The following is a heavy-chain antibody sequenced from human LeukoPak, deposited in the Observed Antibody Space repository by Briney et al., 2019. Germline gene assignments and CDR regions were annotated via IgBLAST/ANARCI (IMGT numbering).Heavy chain of an antibody. D-gene: IGHD6-19*01. CDR3: AISEQWLVQGWFDP. CDR2: ISGSGGST. CDR1: GFTFSSYA. V-gene: IGHV3-23*01. Sequence: GGSLRLSCAASGFTFSSYAMSWVRQAPGKGLEWVSAISGSGGSTYYADSVKGRFTISRDNSKNTLYLQMNSLRAEDTAVYYCAISEQWLVQGWFDPWGQGTLVTVSS. J-gene: IGHJ5*02.